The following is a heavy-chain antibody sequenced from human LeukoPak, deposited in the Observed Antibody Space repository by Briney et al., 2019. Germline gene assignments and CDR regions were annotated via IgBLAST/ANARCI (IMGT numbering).Heavy chain of an antibody. V-gene: IGHV3-23*01. CDR3: AKVPHEVVVMYYFDY. J-gene: IGHJ4*02. CDR2: ISGSGDST. CDR1: GFTFSSYA. Sequence: GGSLRLSCAASGFTFSSYAMSWVRQAPGKGLEWVSAISGSGDSTYYADSVKGRFTISRDNSKNTLYLQMNSLRAEDTAVYYCAKVPHEVVVMYYFDYWGQGTLVTVSS. D-gene: IGHD3-22*01.